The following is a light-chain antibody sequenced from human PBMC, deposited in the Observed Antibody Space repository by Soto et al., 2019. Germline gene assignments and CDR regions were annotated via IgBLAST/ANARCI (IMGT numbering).Light chain of an antibody. CDR3: CSYAGRSTWDVV. CDR2: EGF. J-gene: IGLJ2*01. Sequence: QSALTQPASVSGSPGQSITISCTGTSSDVGGSGLVSWYQFHPGKAPKLLIFEGFKRPSGVSNRFSGSKSGSTASLTISGLQAEDEADYYCCSYAGRSTWDVVFGGVTKLTVL. CDR1: SSDVGGSGL. V-gene: IGLV2-23*01.